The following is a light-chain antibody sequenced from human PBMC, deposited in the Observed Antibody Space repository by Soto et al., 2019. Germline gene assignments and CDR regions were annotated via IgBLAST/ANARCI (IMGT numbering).Light chain of an antibody. Sequence: EIVLTQSPSTLSFSPGERATLSCRASQSVSSNLAWYQQKRGQAPRLLIYGASTRATGIPARFSGSASGREFTLTISSLQSEDFAVYYCQHYNNWPPWTFGQGTKVDI. V-gene: IGKV3-15*01. J-gene: IGKJ1*01. CDR1: QSVSSN. CDR3: QHYNNWPPWT. CDR2: GAS.